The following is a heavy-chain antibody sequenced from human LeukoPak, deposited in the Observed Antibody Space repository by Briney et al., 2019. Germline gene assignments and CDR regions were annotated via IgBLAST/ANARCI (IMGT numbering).Heavy chain of an antibody. CDR3: VRLEKAHTFVEV. Sequence: GGCLRLSCAASGLTLSDHYMDWVRQAPGKGLEWVDRTRIKANRYTTEYAASVKGRFTISRNDSKHSVYLQMNSLKPEDTSVYYCVRLEKAHTFVEVWGKGTTVTVSS. J-gene: IGHJ6*04. V-gene: IGHV3-72*01. CDR1: GLTLSDHY. CDR2: TRIKANRYTT. D-gene: IGHD3-16*01.